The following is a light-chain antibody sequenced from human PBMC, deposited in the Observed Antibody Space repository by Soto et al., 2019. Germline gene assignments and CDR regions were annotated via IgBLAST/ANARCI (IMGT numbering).Light chain of an antibody. CDR2: SAS. Sequence: DIQMTQSPASLSVSVGDRVTITCRXSQSINNYLNWYQQKPGQAPKLLIRSASTLQRGVPSRFSGSGSGTDFTLTISSLEPEDFAVYYCQQRSNWPPGITFGQGTRLEI. J-gene: IGKJ5*01. V-gene: IGKV1-39*01. CDR1: QSINNY. CDR3: QQRSNWPPGIT.